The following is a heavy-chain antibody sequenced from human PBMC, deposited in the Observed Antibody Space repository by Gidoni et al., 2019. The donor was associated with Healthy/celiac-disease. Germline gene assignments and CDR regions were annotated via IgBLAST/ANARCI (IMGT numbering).Heavy chain of an antibody. J-gene: IGHJ5*02. CDR2: IYYSGST. CDR3: ARHVEYDFWSAISGWFDP. Sequence: QLQLQESGPGLVKPSETLSLTCTVSGGSISSRSYYWGWIRQPPGKGLEWIGSIYYSGSTYHNPSLKSRVTISVDTSKNQFSLKLSSGTAADTAVYYCARHVEYDFWSAISGWFDPWGQGTLVTVSS. D-gene: IGHD3-3*01. CDR1: GGSISSRSYY. V-gene: IGHV4-39*01.